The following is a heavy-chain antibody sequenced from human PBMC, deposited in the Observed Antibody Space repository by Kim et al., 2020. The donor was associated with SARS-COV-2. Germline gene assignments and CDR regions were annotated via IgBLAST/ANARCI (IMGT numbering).Heavy chain of an antibody. J-gene: IGHJ6*02. CDR3: AKDGPGCCTRASCSSPDV. V-gene: IGHV3-23*01. D-gene: IGHD2-2*01. CDR1: GFTFSSYA. Sequence: GGSLRLSCAASGFTFSSYAMNWVRQAPGKGLEWVSIISGSGGNTYYADSVKGRFTISRDNSRNTLYLQINSLRAEDTAVYYCAKDGPGCCTRASCSSPDVWGQGTTVTVSS. CDR2: ISGSGGNT.